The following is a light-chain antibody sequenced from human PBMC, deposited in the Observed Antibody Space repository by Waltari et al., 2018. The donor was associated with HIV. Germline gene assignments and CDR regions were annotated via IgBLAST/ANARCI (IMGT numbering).Light chain of an antibody. CDR2: YDN. CDR3: AAWDDSLNGVV. V-gene: IGLV1-36*01. Sequence: QSVLTQLPPESEAPRPRGTSSCSGSSSNIGNNAVNRYQHLPGKPPKLLIYYDNLLASGVSDRFSGSKSGTSASLAISGLQSEDESDYYCAAWDDSLNGVVFGGGTKLTVL. CDR1: SSNIGNNA. J-gene: IGLJ2*01.